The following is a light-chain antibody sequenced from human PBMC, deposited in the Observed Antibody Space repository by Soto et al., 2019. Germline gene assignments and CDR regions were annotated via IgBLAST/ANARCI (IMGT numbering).Light chain of an antibody. CDR3: QQTYTTPYT. CDR2: AAS. CDR1: QSISTF. J-gene: IGKJ2*01. Sequence: DIQMTQSPSSLSTSVGDRVTLTCRASQSISTFLNWYQQKPGKAPNLLIYAASSVESGVPSRFSGSGSGTDFTLIISSLQPEDFATYYCQQTYTTPYTFGQGTKLEIK. V-gene: IGKV1-39*01.